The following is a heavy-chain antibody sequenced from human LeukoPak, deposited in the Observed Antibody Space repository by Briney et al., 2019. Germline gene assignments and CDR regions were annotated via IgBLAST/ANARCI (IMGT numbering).Heavy chain of an antibody. V-gene: IGHV3-30*18. CDR3: AKAGDGGSSTTSYGDY. Sequence: GRSLTLSCAASGFTFSDTGMHWVRQAPGKGLEWVAIISHDGRNKHYADSVKGRFTISRDNPRYTVYLQMNSLRAEDTAVYYCAKAGDGGSSTTSYGDYWGQGTLVTVSS. CDR1: GFTFSDTG. D-gene: IGHD1-26*01. CDR2: ISHDGRNK. J-gene: IGHJ4*02.